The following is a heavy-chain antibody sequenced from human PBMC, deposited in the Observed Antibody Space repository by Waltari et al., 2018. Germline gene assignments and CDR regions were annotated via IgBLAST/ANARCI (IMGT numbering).Heavy chain of an antibody. V-gene: IGHV3-7*01. CDR1: GFTLSTYW. Sequence: EVKLVEYGGGLVQTGGSLRLSGAASGFTLSTYWMGWVRQAPGKGLEWVANIKQNGSTKYYVDSVKGRFTISRDNAKNSLYLQMNSLRAEDTAVYYCGRDRGWRQHDYWGQGTLVTVSS. CDR2: IKQNGSTK. J-gene: IGHJ4*02. D-gene: IGHD5-12*01. CDR3: GRDRGWRQHDY.